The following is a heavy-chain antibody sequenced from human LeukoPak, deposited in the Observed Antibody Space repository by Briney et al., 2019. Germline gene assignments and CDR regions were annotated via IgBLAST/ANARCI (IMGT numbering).Heavy chain of an antibody. J-gene: IGHJ4*02. V-gene: IGHV3-23*01. D-gene: IGHD3-3*01. CDR1: GFVFSTYG. CDR3: ASQSGYFAYFDY. Sequence: GGSLRLSCAASGFVFSTYGMSWVRQAPGKGLEWVSGISASGDTTYYADSVKGRFTISRDNSKNTLYLQMNSLRAEDTAVYYCASQSGYFAYFDYWGQGTLVTVSS. CDR2: ISASGDTT.